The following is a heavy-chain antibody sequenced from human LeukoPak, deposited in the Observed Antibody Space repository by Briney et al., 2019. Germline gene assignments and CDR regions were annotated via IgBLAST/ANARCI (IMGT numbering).Heavy chain of an antibody. CDR2: ISAYNGNT. CDR1: GYTFTSYG. J-gene: IGHJ6*02. CDR3: ARPLHLDYYYYGMDV. Sequence: ASVKVSCKASGYTFTSYGISWVRQAPGQGLEWMGWISAYNGNTNYAQKLQGRVTMTTDTSTSTAYMELRSLRSDDTAVYYCARPLHLDYYYYGMDVWGQGTTVTVSS. V-gene: IGHV1-18*01. D-gene: IGHD4-11*01.